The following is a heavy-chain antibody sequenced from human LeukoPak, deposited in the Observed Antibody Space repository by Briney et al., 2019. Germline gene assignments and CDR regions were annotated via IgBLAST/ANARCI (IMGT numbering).Heavy chain of an antibody. J-gene: IGHJ4*02. Sequence: ASVKVSCKASGYTFIGYYLHWVRQAPGQGLEWMGWINPTSGGTNYAQKFRDRVTMTRDTSINTAYMELSRLTSDDTAVYYRARLVGLSTTASYWGQGTPVIVSS. D-gene: IGHD5/OR15-5a*01. V-gene: IGHV1-2*02. CDR1: GYTFIGYY. CDR3: ARLVGLSTTASY. CDR2: INPTSGGT.